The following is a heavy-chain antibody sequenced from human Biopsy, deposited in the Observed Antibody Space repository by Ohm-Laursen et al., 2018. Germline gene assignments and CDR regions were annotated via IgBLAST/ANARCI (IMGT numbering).Heavy chain of an antibody. V-gene: IGHV4-38-2*01. CDR3: ARMKGRGYFDY. D-gene: IGHD2-15*01. CDR1: GFSISSGFH. CDR2: IYRTGTT. J-gene: IGHJ4*02. Sequence: GTLSLTCGVSGFSISSGFHWAWIRQPPGKGLERIGFIYRTGTTTYNPSFKSRVAMAVDTSKNQFSLTLNFVTAADTAVYYCARMKGRGYFDYWGQGTLVIVSS.